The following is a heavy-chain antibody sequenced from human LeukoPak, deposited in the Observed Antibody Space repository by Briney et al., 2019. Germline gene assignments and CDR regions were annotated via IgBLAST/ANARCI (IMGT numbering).Heavy chain of an antibody. CDR1: GGSFSGYY. CDR3: ARRRWYSSSWYGIDY. V-gene: IGHV4-34*09. Sequence: SETLSLTCAVYGGSFSGYYWSWIRQPPGKGLEWIGEINHSGSTNYNPSLKSRVTISVDTSKNQFSLKLSSVTAADTAVYYCARRRWYSSSWYGIDYWGQGTLVTVSS. CDR2: INHSGST. D-gene: IGHD6-13*01. J-gene: IGHJ4*02.